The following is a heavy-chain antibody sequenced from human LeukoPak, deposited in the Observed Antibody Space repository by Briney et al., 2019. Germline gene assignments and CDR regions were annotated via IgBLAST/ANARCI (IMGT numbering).Heavy chain of an antibody. V-gene: IGHV3-23*01. Sequence: GSLRLSCAASGFTFSSYAMSWVRQAPGKGLEWVSAISGSGDSTYYAGSVKGRFTISRDNSKNTLYLQMNSLRSEDTAVYYCARVNEHFRAAYFDYWGQGTLVTVSS. CDR2: ISGSGDST. CDR1: GFTFSSYA. J-gene: IGHJ4*02. CDR3: ARVNEHFRAAYFDY. D-gene: IGHD3-3*02.